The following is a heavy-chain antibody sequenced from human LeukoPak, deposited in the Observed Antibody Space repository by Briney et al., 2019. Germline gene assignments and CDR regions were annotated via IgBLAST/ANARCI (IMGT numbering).Heavy chain of an antibody. CDR2: ISGSGGST. V-gene: IGHV3-23*01. CDR3: ARDRLLEDREYNYYYYMDV. Sequence: GGSLRLSCAASGFTFSSYAMSWVRQAPGKGLEWVSAISGSGGSTYYADSVKGRFTISRDNSKNTLYLQMNSLRVEDTAVYYCARDRLLEDREYNYYYYMDVWGKGTTVTVSS. CDR1: GFTFSSYA. J-gene: IGHJ6*03. D-gene: IGHD3-3*01.